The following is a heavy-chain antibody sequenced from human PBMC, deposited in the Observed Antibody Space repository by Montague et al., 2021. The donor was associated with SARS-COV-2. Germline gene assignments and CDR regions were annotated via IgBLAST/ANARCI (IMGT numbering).Heavy chain of an antibody. CDR1: GFTFSSFN. CDR3: ARERGDYGADGGFDF. D-gene: IGHD3-10*01. CDR2: ISTSSSNI. Sequence: SLRLSWAASGFTFSSFNMNWVRQAPGKGLKWVSFISTSSSNIYYADSVGGRFTISRGKAKNSLYLQMNSLRDEDTAVYYCARERGDYGADGGFDFWGQGTLVTVSS. J-gene: IGHJ4*02. V-gene: IGHV3-48*02.